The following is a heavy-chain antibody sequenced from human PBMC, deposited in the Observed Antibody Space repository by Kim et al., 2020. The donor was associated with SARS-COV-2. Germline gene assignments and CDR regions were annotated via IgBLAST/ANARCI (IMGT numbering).Heavy chain of an antibody. CDR1: GFTFSDYY. CDR3: ARNGPLRYFDWLLPFGYGMDV. CDR2: ISSSSSYT. Sequence: GGSLRLSCAASGFTFSDYYMSWIRQAPGKGLEWVSYISSSSSYTNYADSVKGRFTISRDNAKNSLYLQMNSLRAEDTAVYYCARNGPLRYFDWLLPFGYGMDVWGQGTTVTVSS. V-gene: IGHV3-11*03. D-gene: IGHD3-9*01. J-gene: IGHJ6*02.